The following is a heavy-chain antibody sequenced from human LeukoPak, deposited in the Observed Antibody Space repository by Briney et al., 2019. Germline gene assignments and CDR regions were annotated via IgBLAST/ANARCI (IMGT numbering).Heavy chain of an antibody. CDR2: ISWNSGNV. Sequence: GGSLRLSCAASGFTFGDFAMHWVRQAPGKGLEWVSGISWNSGNVAYADSVKGRFTISRDNAKNSLYLQMNSLRTEDTALYYCAKGPPYYYDSGDYYWGDYFDYWGQGTLITVSS. CDR3: AKGPPYYYDSGDYYWGDYFDY. J-gene: IGHJ4*02. V-gene: IGHV3-9*01. D-gene: IGHD3-22*01. CDR1: GFTFGDFA.